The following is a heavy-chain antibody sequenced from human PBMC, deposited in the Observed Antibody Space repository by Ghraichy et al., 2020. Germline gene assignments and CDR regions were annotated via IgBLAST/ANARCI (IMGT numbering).Heavy chain of an antibody. D-gene: IGHD6-13*01. Sequence: GGSLRLSCAASGFTFSDYYMSWVRQTPGKGLEWVANIKGDGRETYYVDSVKGRFTISRDNAKNSLYLQMDSLRAEDTSVYYCARDKGSSSFYYYHGLDVWSQGTTVTVSS. J-gene: IGHJ6*02. CDR3: ARDKGSSSFYYYHGLDV. CDR2: IKGDGRET. V-gene: IGHV3-7*01. CDR1: GFTFSDYY.